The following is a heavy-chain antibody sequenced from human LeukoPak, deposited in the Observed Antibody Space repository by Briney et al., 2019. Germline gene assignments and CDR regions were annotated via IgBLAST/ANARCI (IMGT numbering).Heavy chain of an antibody. CDR2: IKHDGSEK. V-gene: IGHV3-7*01. J-gene: IGHJ4*02. CDR3: ARYNYYQFDY. CDR1: GFTFDSYS. D-gene: IGHD1-1*01. Sequence: QPGGSLRLSCTASGFTFDSYSMTWVRQAPGMGLEWVANIKHDGSEKYYVDSVRGRFTISRDNAKNSLYLQMNTLRAEDTAVYFCARYNYYQFDYWGQGTLVTASS.